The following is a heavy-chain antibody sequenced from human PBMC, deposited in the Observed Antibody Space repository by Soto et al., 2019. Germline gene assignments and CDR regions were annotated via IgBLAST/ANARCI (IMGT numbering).Heavy chain of an antibody. CDR2: IYYSGST. Sequence: QLQLQESGPGLVKPSETLSLTCTVSGGSISSSSYYWGWIRQPPGKGLEWIGSIYYSGSTYYNPSLKSRVTIYVVTSKNQFSLKLSSVTAADTAVYYCARQYSSSWYYHYWGQGTLVTVSS. CDR3: ARQYSSSWYYHY. D-gene: IGHD6-13*01. J-gene: IGHJ4*02. CDR1: GGSISSSSYY. V-gene: IGHV4-39*01.